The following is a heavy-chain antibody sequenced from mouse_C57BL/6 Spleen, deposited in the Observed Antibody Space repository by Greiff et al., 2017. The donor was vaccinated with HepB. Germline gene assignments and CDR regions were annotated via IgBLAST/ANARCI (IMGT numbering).Heavy chain of an antibody. CDR1: GFTFNTYA. CDR3: ERKEDGKGFDY. D-gene: IGHD1-1*01. CDR2: IRSKSSNYAT. V-gene: IGHV10-3*01. J-gene: IGHJ2*01. Sequence: EVKLVESGGGLVQPTGSLKLSCAATGFTFNTYAMHWVRQARGKGLEWFARIRSKSSNYATYYADSVKNRITISKDDSQSMLYLQMDNMKTEDTAMCYCERKEDGKGFDYWGQGTTLTVSS.